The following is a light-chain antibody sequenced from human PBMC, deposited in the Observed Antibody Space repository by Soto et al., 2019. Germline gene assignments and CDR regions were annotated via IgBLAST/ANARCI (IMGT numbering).Light chain of an antibody. Sequence: EIVLTQSPGTLSLSPGERATLSCRASQSVSSSYLAWYQQKPGQAPRLLISDASSRATGIPDRFSGSGSGTDFTLTSRRLEPEDFAVYYCQQYGSAPETFGQGTKVEIK. J-gene: IGKJ1*01. CDR1: QSVSSSY. CDR3: QQYGSAPET. CDR2: DAS. V-gene: IGKV3-20*01.